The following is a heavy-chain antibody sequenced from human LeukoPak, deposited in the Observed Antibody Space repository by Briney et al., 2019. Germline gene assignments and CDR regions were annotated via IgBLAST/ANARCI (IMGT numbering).Heavy chain of an antibody. V-gene: IGHV3-23*01. CDR3: AKAPPGYDFWSGYY. D-gene: IGHD3-3*01. J-gene: IGHJ4*02. CDR1: GFTFNTYA. Sequence: PGGSLRLSCAASGFTFNTYAMSWVRQAPGKGLEWVSAISGSGGSTYYADSVKGRFTISRDNSKNTLYLQMNSLRAEDTAVYYCAKAPPGYDFWSGYYWGQGTLVTVSS. CDR2: ISGSGGST.